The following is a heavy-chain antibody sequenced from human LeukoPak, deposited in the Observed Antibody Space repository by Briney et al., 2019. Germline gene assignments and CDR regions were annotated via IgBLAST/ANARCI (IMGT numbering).Heavy chain of an antibody. D-gene: IGHD6-19*01. J-gene: IGHJ4*02. CDR1: GGSISSYY. Sequence: SETLSLTCTVSGGSISSYYWSWIRQPAGKGLEWIGRIYTSGSTNYNPSLKSRVTMSVDTSKNQFSLKLSSVTAADTAVYYCAREGRGIAVAGNYYFDYWGQGTLVTVSS. V-gene: IGHV4-4*07. CDR3: AREGRGIAVAGNYYFDY. CDR2: IYTSGST.